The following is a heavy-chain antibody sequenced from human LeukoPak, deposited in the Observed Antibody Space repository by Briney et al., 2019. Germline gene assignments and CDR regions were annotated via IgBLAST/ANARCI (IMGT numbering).Heavy chain of an antibody. CDR3: AKAGRLSYYYGMDV. V-gene: IGHV3-7*03. D-gene: IGHD1-14*01. CDR1: GFTFSNYW. Sequence: PGGSLRLSCAASGFTFSNYWMSWVRQAPGKGLEWVANIKFDGSDKFYVDSVKGRFTISRDNAKNLLYLQMNSLRAEDTAVYYCAKAGRLSYYYGMDVWGQGTTVTVSS. CDR2: IKFDGSDK. J-gene: IGHJ6*02.